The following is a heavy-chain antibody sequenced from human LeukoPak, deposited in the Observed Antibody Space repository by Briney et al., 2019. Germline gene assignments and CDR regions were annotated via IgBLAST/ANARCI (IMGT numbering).Heavy chain of an antibody. Sequence: GASVKVSCTASGYTFTSYNINRVRQATGQGLEWMGWVNPESGNTGYAHKFQGRVTMTRNTSISKAYMELISLRSEDTAVYYCARVRGSYGSGRRWFDPWGQGTLVTVSS. D-gene: IGHD3-10*01. V-gene: IGHV1-8*01. CDR3: ARVRGSYGSGRRWFDP. J-gene: IGHJ5*02. CDR1: GYTFTSYN. CDR2: VNPESGNT.